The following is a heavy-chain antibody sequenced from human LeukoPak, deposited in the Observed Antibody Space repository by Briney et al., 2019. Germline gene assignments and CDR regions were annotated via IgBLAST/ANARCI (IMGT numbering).Heavy chain of an antibody. V-gene: IGHV3-48*04. J-gene: IGHJ4*02. CDR2: SSGSGSTI. D-gene: IGHD3-22*01. CDR3: AKDPSYCYDSSGYHYFDY. Sequence: GGSLRLSCAASGFTFSDYSLNWIRQAPGKGLEWVSYSSGSGSTIYSADFVRGRFTISRDNAKNSLYLQMNSLRAEDTAVYYCAKDPSYCYDSSGYHYFDYWGQGTLVTVSS. CDR1: GFTFSDYS.